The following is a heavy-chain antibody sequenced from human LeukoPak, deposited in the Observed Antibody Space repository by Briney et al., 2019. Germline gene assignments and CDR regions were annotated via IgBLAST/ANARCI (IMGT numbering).Heavy chain of an antibody. CDR2: INHSGST. D-gene: IGHD6-19*01. Sequence: PSETLSLTCAVYGASFSGYYWSWIRQPPGKGLEWIGEINHSGSTNYNPSLKSRVTISVDTSKNQFSLKLSSVTAADTAVYYCARGSGWYKYYFDYWGQGTLVTVSS. V-gene: IGHV4-34*01. CDR1: GASFSGYY. CDR3: ARGSGWYKYYFDY. J-gene: IGHJ4*02.